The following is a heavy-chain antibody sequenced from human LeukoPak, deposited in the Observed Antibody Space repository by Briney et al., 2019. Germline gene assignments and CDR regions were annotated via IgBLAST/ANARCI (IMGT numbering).Heavy chain of an antibody. Sequence: GGSLRLSCAASGFTFSSNYMSWVRQAPGKGLEWVSVIYSGGSTYYSDSVRGRFTNSRDNSKNTLYLQMNSLRAEDTAVYYCARGSGSWFPDYWGQGTLVTVSS. D-gene: IGHD6-13*01. V-gene: IGHV3-66*01. CDR1: GFTFSSNY. J-gene: IGHJ4*02. CDR2: IYSGGST. CDR3: ARGSGSWFPDY.